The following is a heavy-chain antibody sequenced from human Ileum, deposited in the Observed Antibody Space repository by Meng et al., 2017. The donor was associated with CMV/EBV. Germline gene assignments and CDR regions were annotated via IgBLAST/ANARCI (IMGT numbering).Heavy chain of an antibody. V-gene: IGHV3-23*01. J-gene: IGHJ4*02. D-gene: IGHD1-26*01. CDR2: SSSGGDTA. CDR3: AKGFGSSRRFDY. CDR1: GFTFSSYA. Sequence: GGSLRLSCAASGFTFSSYAMSWLRQAPGKGLEWVARSSSGGDTAIYGDSVKGRFTISRDNSKNTVYLQMDSLSVEDTAIYYCAKGFGSSRRFDYWGQGTLVTVSS.